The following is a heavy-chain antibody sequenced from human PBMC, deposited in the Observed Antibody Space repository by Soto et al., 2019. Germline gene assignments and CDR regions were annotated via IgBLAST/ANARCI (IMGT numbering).Heavy chain of an antibody. CDR1: GYSFTSYD. Sequence: QVQLVQSGAEVKKPGASVKVSCKASGYSFTSYDISWVRQATGQCLEWMGWMNPNSGNTGYAQKFQGRVTLTRDTSITTAYMELRSRRSEDTAVYYCSRARNCSNGICYMFFPHCRQGTLVTVSS. D-gene: IGHD2-8*01. J-gene: IGHJ1*01. V-gene: IGHV1-8*01. CDR3: SRARNCSNGICYMFFPH. CDR2: MNPNSGNT.